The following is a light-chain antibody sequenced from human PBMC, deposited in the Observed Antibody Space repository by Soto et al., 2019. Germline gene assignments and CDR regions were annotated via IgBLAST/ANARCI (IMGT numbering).Light chain of an antibody. Sequence: DIVLTQSPGTLSLSPGERATLSCRASQSVSSSYLAWYQQKPGQAPRFLIYGASSRATGILDRFSGSGSGTDFTLTISRLEPEDFAVYYCQQYGSWITFGQGTRLEIK. CDR3: QQYGSWIT. CDR2: GAS. CDR1: QSVSSSY. J-gene: IGKJ5*01. V-gene: IGKV3-20*01.